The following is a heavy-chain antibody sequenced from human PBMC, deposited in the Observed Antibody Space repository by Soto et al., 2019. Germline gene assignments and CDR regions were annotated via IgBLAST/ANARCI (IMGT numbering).Heavy chain of an antibody. Sequence: SETLSLTCTVSGGSISSYYWSWIRQPPGKGLEWIGYIYYTGSTNYNPSLKSRVTISVDTSKNQFSLKLSSVTAADTAVYYCARRWGTTFDYWGQGTLVTVSS. CDR3: ARRWGTTFDY. J-gene: IGHJ4*02. V-gene: IGHV4-59*08. D-gene: IGHD3-16*01. CDR2: IYYTGST. CDR1: GGSISSYY.